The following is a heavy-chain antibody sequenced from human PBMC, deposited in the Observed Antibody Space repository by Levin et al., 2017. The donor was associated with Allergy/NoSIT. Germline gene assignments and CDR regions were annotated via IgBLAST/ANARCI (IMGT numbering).Heavy chain of an antibody. CDR2: ISSTSSYI. CDR3: ARDTCSGGSCYFDAFDF. D-gene: IGHD2-15*01. J-gene: IGHJ3*01. V-gene: IGHV3-21*01. Sequence: LSLTCAASGFTFSTYSMNWVRQAPGKGLEWVSSISSTSSYIYYADSVKGRFTISRDNAKNSLYVQMNSLRAEDTAVYYCARDTCSGGSCYFDAFDFWGQGTMVTVSS. CDR1: GFTFSTYS.